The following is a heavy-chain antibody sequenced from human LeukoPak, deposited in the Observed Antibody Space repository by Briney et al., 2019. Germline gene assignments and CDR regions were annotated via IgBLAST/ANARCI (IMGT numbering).Heavy chain of an antibody. CDR3: TRSSYRGPPRVTDY. D-gene: IGHD2-2*02. CDR2: ITSKTYGGTT. V-gene: IGHV3-49*04. Sequence: PGGSLRLSCTASGFSFGDYAMSWVRQAPGKGVEWVGFITSKTYGGTTEYAASVKGRFTISRDDSKSIAYLQMDSLKTEDTAMYYCTRSSYRGPPRVTDYWGQGTLVTVSS. J-gene: IGHJ4*02. CDR1: GFSFGDYA.